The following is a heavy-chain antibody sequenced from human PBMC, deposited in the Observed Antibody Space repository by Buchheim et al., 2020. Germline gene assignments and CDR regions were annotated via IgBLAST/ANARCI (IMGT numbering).Heavy chain of an antibody. Sequence: QVQLQESGPGLVKPSQTLSLTCTVSGGSISSGGYYWSWIRQHPGKGLEWIGYIYYSGSTYYNPSLKSRVTISVDTSKNQFSLKLSSVTAADTAVYYCATQYYYGSGSYYNPAWLFFDPWGQGTL. J-gene: IGHJ5*02. CDR3: ATQYYYGSGSYYNPAWLFFDP. CDR1: GGSISSGGYY. CDR2: IYYSGST. D-gene: IGHD3-10*01. V-gene: IGHV4-31*03.